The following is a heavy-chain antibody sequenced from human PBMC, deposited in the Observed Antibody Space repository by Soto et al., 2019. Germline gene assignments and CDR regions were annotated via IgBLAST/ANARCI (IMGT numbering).Heavy chain of an antibody. J-gene: IGHJ1*01. Sequence: GSGPTLVNPTQTLTLTCTFSGFSLSTSGVGVGWIRQPPGKALEWLALIYWDDDKRYSPSLKSRLTITKDTSKNQVVLTMTNMDPVDTATYYCAHSPVAGNGLETSEYFQHWGQGTLVTVSS. V-gene: IGHV2-5*02. D-gene: IGHD6-19*01. CDR2: IYWDDDK. CDR3: AHSPVAGNGLETSEYFQH. CDR1: GFSLSTSGVG.